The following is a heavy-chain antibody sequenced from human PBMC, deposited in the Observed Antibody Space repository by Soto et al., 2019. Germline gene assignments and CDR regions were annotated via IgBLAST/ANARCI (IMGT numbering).Heavy chain of an antibody. Sequence: GASVKVSCKASGYTFTSYYMHWVRQAPGQGLEWMGIINPSGGSTSYAQKFQGRVTMTRDTPTSTVYMELSSLGSEDTAVYYCARDAASYYYDSSGGGYYFDYWGQGTLVTVSS. D-gene: IGHD3-22*01. V-gene: IGHV1-46*01. CDR3: ARDAASYYYDSSGGGYYFDY. CDR2: INPSGGST. CDR1: GYTFTSYY. J-gene: IGHJ4*02.